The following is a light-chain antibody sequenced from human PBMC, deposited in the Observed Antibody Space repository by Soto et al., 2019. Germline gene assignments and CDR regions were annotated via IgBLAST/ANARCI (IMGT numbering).Light chain of an antibody. CDR2: GAS. V-gene: IGKV3-20*01. CDR1: QSVTYN. J-gene: IGKJ5*01. Sequence: VVTQSPATLSASPGERVALSFRATQSVTYNLAWYQQKPGQAPRLLIYGASTRATGIPARFSGSGSGTDFTLTISRLEPEDFAVYYCQQYGSSPRTFGQGTRLEIK. CDR3: QQYGSSPRT.